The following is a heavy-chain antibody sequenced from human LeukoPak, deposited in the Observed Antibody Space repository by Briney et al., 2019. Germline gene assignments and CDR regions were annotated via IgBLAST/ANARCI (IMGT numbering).Heavy chain of an antibody. D-gene: IGHD4-11*01. CDR1: GYTFTGYY. CDR3: ARGIDDYSNYEALDY. CDR2: INPNSGGT. V-gene: IGHV1-2*02. Sequence: GASVKVSCKASGYTFTGYYMHWVRQAPGQGLEWMGWINPNSGGTNYAQKFQGRVTMTRDTSISTAYMELSRLRSDDTAVYYCARGIDDYSNYEALDYWGQGAPVTVSS. J-gene: IGHJ4*02.